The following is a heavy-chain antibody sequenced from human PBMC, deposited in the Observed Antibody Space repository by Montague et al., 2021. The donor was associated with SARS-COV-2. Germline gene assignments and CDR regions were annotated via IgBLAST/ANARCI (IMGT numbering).Heavy chain of an antibody. D-gene: IGHD1-14*01. Sequence: SLRLSCAASGFTFSGCGMYWVRRAPGKGLEWLSSISGVSTGTYYADSVKGRFTISRDNSRDTLYLQMNSLRAEDTAIYYCAKSLLGVGTTGMDFWGQGTLVTVSS. J-gene: IGHJ4*02. CDR2: ISGVSTGT. CDR3: AKSLLGVGTTGMDF. V-gene: IGHV3-23*01. CDR1: GFTFSGCG.